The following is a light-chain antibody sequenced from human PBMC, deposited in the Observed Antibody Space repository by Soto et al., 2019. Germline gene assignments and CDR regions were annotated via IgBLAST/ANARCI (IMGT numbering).Light chain of an antibody. CDR1: SSNIGAGYD. CDR2: GNS. J-gene: IGLJ1*01. Sequence: QSVLTQPPSVSGAPGQGVTISCTGSSSNIGAGYDVHWYQQLPGTAPKLLISGNSNRPSGVPDRFSGSKSGTSASLAITGLQAEDEADYYCQSYDSSLRGSNVFGTGTKVTVL. V-gene: IGLV1-40*01. CDR3: QSYDSSLRGSNV.